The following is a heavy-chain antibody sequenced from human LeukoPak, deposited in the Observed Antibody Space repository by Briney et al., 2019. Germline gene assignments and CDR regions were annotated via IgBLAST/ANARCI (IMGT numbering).Heavy chain of an antibody. Sequence: PGGSLRLSCAASGFTVSSNYMSWVRQAPGKGLEWVSVIYSGGSTYYADSVKGRFTISRDNSKNTLYLQMNSLRAEDTAAYYCARGVYDFWSGYYYGMDVWGQGTTVTVSS. J-gene: IGHJ6*02. CDR3: ARGVYDFWSGYYYGMDV. CDR1: GFTVSSNY. CDR2: IYSGGST. V-gene: IGHV3-53*01. D-gene: IGHD3-3*01.